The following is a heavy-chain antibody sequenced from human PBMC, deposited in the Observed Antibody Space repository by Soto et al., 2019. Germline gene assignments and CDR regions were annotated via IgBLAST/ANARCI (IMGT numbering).Heavy chain of an antibody. CDR3: ARAPRIISVAGNLSWFDP. CDR2: INAGNGNT. CDR1: GYTFTSYA. V-gene: IGHV1-3*01. Sequence: QVQLVQSGAEVKKPGASVKVSCKASGYTFTSYAMHWVRQAPGQRLEWMGWINAGNGNTKYSQKFQVRVTITRDTSASTAYMELSSLRSEDTAVYYCARAPRIISVAGNLSWFDPWGQGTLVTVSS. J-gene: IGHJ5*02. D-gene: IGHD6-19*01.